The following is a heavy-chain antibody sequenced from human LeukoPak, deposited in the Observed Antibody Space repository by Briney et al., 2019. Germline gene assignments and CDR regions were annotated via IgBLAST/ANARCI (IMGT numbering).Heavy chain of an antibody. Sequence: SETLSLTCAVSGGGISSSNWWSWVRQPPGKGLEWIGEIYHSGSTNYNPSLKGRVTISVDKSKNQFSLKLSSVTAADTAVYHCARGVPVAGLDFWGQGTLVTVSS. CDR2: IYHSGST. D-gene: IGHD6-19*01. V-gene: IGHV4-4*02. CDR1: GGGISSSNW. CDR3: ARGVPVAGLDF. J-gene: IGHJ4*02.